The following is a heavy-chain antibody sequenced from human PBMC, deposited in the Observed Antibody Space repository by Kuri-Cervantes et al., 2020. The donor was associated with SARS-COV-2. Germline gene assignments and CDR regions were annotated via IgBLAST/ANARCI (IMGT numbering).Heavy chain of an antibody. D-gene: IGHD3-22*01. Sequence: SCTVSGGSISSGSYYGSWIRQPAGKGLEWIGRIYTSGSTNYNPSLKSRVTISVDTSKNQFSLKLSSVTAADTAVYYCARDLAYDSSGYAFDYWGQGTLVTVSS. V-gene: IGHV4-61*02. J-gene: IGHJ4*02. CDR3: ARDLAYDSSGYAFDY. CDR1: GGSISSGSYY. CDR2: IYTSGST.